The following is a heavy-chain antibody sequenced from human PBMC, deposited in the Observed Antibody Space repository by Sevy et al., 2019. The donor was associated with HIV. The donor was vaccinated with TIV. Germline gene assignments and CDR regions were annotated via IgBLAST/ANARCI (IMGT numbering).Heavy chain of an antibody. J-gene: IGHJ4*02. CDR3: ARGADFNDRSAKRDFDY. CDR1: GFTFSNYG. D-gene: IGHD3-22*01. Sequence: GGSLRLSCAASGFTFSNYGMHWVRRAPGKGLEWVADRCNDGSNKDYADSVKGRFTISRDNSKNRLYLQMNSLRVEDTAVYFCARGADFNDRSAKRDFDYWGQGTLVTVSS. CDR2: RCNDGSNK. V-gene: IGHV3-33*01.